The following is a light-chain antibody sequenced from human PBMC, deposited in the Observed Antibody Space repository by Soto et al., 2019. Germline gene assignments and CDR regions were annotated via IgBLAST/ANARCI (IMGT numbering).Light chain of an antibody. J-gene: IGKJ2*01. CDR3: QQYYNWYT. V-gene: IGKV3-15*01. CDR1: QSVSSH. Sequence: EILMTQSPPTLSVSPGERATLSCRVSQSVSSHLAWYQQKPGQAPRLLIYDTSTGATGIPARFSGSGSGTEFTLTISSVQSEDFAVYYCQQYYNWYTFGQGTKLEIK. CDR2: DTS.